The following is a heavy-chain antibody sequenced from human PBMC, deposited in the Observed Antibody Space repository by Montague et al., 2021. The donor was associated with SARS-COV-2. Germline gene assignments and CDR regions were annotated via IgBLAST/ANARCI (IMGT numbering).Heavy chain of an antibody. V-gene: IGHV3-74*01. CDR1: GFTFSTYW. Sequence: SLRLSCAASGFTFSTYWMYWIRQVPGKGLAWLSRINPDGDATTYADSVKGRFTISRDNSKNILYLQMNSLRGEDTAVYYCARSNLHDYADYWGRGNLVTVSS. CDR2: INPDGDAT. CDR3: ARSNLHDYADY. D-gene: IGHD4/OR15-4a*01. J-gene: IGHJ4*02.